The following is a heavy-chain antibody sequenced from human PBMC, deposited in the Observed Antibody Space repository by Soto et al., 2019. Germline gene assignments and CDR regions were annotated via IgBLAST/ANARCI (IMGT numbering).Heavy chain of an antibody. CDR2: ISGYNGDT. CDR1: GYTFTRYG. D-gene: IGHD2-8*01. J-gene: IGHJ6*02. CDR3: AKNGQPPYYYYGMDV. V-gene: IGHV1-18*01. Sequence: QGHLVQSGAEVKKPGASVKVSCKASGYTFTRYGISWVRQAPGQGLEWMGWISGYNGDTNYAQRFQGRVTVTIDTSTSTAYMELRSLTSDDTAVYYCAKNGQPPYYYYGMDVWGQGTSVTVSS.